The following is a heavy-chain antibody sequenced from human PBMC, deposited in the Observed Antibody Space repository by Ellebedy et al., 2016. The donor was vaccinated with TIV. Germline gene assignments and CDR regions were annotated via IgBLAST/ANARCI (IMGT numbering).Heavy chain of an antibody. CDR1: GVSISNYY. D-gene: IGHD4-23*01. J-gene: IGHJ6*04. Sequence: MPSETLSLTCTVSGVSISNYYWSWIRQPPGKGLEWIGYFYYSGSTNYNPSLESRVTISVDTSKNQFSLKLNHVTATDTAVYYCAREGRGNSAGMDVWGKGTTVTVSS. CDR2: FYYSGST. CDR3: AREGRGNSAGMDV. V-gene: IGHV4-59*01.